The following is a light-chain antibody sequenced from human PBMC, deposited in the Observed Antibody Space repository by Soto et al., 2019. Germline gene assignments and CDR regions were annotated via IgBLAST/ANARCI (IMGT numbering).Light chain of an antibody. Sequence: EIVLTQSPATLSLSPGERATLSCRASQTVSSSLAWYQQKPGQAPRLLIYEASNRATGIPARFSGSGSGADFTLTISSLEPEDFALYYCQQYKAYPYTFGQGTKLEMK. V-gene: IGKV3-11*01. J-gene: IGKJ2*01. CDR2: EAS. CDR3: QQYKAYPYT. CDR1: QTVSSS.